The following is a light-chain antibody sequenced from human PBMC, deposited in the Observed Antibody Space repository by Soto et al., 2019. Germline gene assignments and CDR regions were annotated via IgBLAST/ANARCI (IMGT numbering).Light chain of an antibody. V-gene: IGLV2-14*01. CDR2: EVT. Sequence: QSVLAKPASVYGSPGQSVTISCTGTFSDIGGYDSVSWYQQHSGKAPKLIIYEVTDRPSGVSNRFSGSKSGNTASLTISGLQAEDEADYHCSSLARNNSFFVFGPGTKVTVL. CDR3: SSLARNNSFFV. CDR1: FSDIGGYDS. J-gene: IGLJ1*01.